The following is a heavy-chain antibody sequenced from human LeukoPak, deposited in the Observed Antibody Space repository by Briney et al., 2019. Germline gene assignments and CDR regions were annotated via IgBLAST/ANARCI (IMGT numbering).Heavy chain of an antibody. CDR3: AKDLSFIYYDSSGYDY. CDR2: ISYDGSNK. V-gene: IGHV3-30*18. CDR1: GFTFSSYG. J-gene: IGHJ4*02. Sequence: GRSLRLSCAASGFTFSSYGMHWVRRAPGKGLEWVAVISYDGSNKYYADSVKGRFTISRDNSKNTLYLQMNSLRAEDTAVYYCAKDLSFIYYDSSGYDYWGQGTLVTVSS. D-gene: IGHD3-22*01.